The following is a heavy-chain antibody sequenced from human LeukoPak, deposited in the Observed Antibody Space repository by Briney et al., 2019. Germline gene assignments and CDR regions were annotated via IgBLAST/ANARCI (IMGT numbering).Heavy chain of an antibody. J-gene: IGHJ6*02. D-gene: IGHD3-10*01. CDR3: ARGEGYGSGSHPVDFYYGMDV. Sequence: ASVKVSCKASGYTFTAYDINWVRQAPGQGLEWMGWMNPNSRNTGYAQKFQGRVTMTRNTSISTAYMELSSLRSEDTAVYYCARGEGYGSGSHPVDFYYGMDVWGQGTTVTVSS. V-gene: IGHV1-8*01. CDR1: GYTFTAYD. CDR2: MNPNSRNT.